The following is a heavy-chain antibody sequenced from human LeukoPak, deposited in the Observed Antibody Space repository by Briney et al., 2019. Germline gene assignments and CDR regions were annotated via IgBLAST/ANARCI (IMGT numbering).Heavy chain of an antibody. CDR3: ARAGDFWSGYYPNWFDP. CDR1: GYTFTSYG. CDR2: ISAYNGNT. J-gene: IGHJ5*02. Sequence: ASVKVSCTASGYTFTSYGISWVRQAPGQGLEWMGWISAYNGNTNHAQKLQGRVTMTTDTSTSTAYMELRSLRSDDTAVYYCARAGDFWSGYYPNWFDPWGQGTLVTVSS. D-gene: IGHD3-3*01. V-gene: IGHV1-18*01.